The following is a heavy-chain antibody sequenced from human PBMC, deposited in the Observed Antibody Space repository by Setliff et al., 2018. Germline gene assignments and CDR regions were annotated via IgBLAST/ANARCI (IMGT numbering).Heavy chain of an antibody. CDR3: TTGSVCVGDCYSGRLNY. CDR1: GFTFSAHY. V-gene: IGHV3-72*01. J-gene: IGHJ4*02. CDR2: IRNKDNSYTT. Sequence: PGGSLRLSCAASGFTFSAHYMDWLRQAPGKGLEWVGRIRNKDNSYTTEYAAPVKGRFTISRDDSRNTLYLQMNSLKTEDTAVYYCTTGSVCVGDCYSGRLNYWGQGTLVTV. D-gene: IGHD2-21*02.